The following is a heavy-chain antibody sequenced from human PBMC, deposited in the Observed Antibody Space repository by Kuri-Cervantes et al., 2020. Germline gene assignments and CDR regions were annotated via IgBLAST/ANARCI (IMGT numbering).Heavy chain of an antibody. J-gene: IGHJ3*02. CDR1: GGTFSSYA. Sequence: SVKVSCKASGGTFSSYAISWVRQAPGQGLEWMGGIIPIFGTANYAQKFQGRATITADESTSTAYMELSSLRSEDTAVYYCARDPTYYDFWSGYGYGPEAFDIWGQGTMVTVSS. CDR2: IIPIFGTA. V-gene: IGHV1-69*13. CDR3: ARDPTYYDFWSGYGYGPEAFDI. D-gene: IGHD3-3*01.